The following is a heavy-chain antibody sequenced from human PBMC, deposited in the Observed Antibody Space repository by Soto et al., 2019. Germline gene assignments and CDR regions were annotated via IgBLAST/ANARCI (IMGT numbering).Heavy chain of an antibody. CDR1: GYTFINYG. J-gene: IGHJ4*02. D-gene: IGHD2-15*01. V-gene: IGHV1-18*01. Sequence: AASVKVSCKPSGYTFINYGITWVRQAPGQGLEWMGWISGYDGNTNYAPKLQGRVTMTRDTSTSTVYMELRSLGSDDTAVYYCARDRGRSCSGGTCPFDYWGQGTLVTVSS. CDR3: ARDRGRSCSGGTCPFDY. CDR2: ISGYDGNT.